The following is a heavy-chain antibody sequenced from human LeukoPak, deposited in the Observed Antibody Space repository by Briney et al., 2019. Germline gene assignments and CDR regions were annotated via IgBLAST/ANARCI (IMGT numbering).Heavy chain of an antibody. Sequence: GGSLRLSCAASGFTFSNAWMSWVRQAPGKGLEWVGRIKSKTDGGTTDYAAPVKGRFTISRDDSKNTLYLQMNSLRAEDTAVYYCARLGSSWFAIDYWGQGTLVTVSS. J-gene: IGHJ4*02. D-gene: IGHD6-13*01. V-gene: IGHV3-15*01. CDR1: GFTFSNAW. CDR2: IKSKTDGGTT. CDR3: ARLGSSWFAIDY.